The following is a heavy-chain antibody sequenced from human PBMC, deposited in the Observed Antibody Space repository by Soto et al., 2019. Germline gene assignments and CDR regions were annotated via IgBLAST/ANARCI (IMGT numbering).Heavy chain of an antibody. J-gene: IGHJ6*02. D-gene: IGHD3-3*01. Sequence: SVKVSCKASGFTFTSSAVQWVRQARGQRLEWIGWIVVGSGNTNYAQKFQERVTITRDMSTSTAYMELSSLRSEDTAVYYCAAARVDDFWSGPTGFYGMDVWGQGTTVTVSS. CDR1: GFTFTSSA. CDR3: AAARVDDFWSGPTGFYGMDV. V-gene: IGHV1-58*01. CDR2: IVVGSGNT.